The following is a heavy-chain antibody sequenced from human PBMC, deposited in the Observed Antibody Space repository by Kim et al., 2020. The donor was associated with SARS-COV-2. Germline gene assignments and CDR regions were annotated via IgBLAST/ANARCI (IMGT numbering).Heavy chain of an antibody. D-gene: IGHD3-22*01. J-gene: IGHJ3*02. Sequence: SRVTISVDTSKNQFSLKLSSVTAADTAVYYCARGYYYDSSGYYYHDAFDIWGQGTMVTVSS. V-gene: IGHV4-39*01. CDR3: ARGYYYDSSGYYYHDAFDI.